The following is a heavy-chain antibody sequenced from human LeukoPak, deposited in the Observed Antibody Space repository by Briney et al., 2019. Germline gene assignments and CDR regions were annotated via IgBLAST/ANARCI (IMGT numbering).Heavy chain of an antibody. CDR1: GFTVSDHY. CDR3: ARAPQYSSGWYSLYFPSNDAFDI. CDR2: ISVSGGST. J-gene: IGHJ3*02. V-gene: IGHV3-11*04. Sequence: NSGGSLRLSCAASGFTVSDHYMSWLRQAPEKGLEWVSTISVSGGSTYYADSVKGRFTISRDNAKNSLYLQMNSLRAEDTAVYYCARAPQYSSGWYSLYFPSNDAFDIWGQGTMVTVSS. D-gene: IGHD6-19*01.